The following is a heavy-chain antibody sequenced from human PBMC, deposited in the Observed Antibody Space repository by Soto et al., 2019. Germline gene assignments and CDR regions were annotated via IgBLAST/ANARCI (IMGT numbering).Heavy chain of an antibody. J-gene: IGHJ4*02. CDR2: IYWDDDK. Sequence: QITLKESGPTLVKATQTLTLTCTFSGFSLSTSGVGVGWIRQPPGKALEWLALIYWDDDKRYSPSLKSKLTITKDTSKNQVVLIMTNMDPVDTATYYCGHTQLNYYGSGTYYFDYWGQGTLVTVSS. V-gene: IGHV2-5*02. CDR3: GHTQLNYYGSGTYYFDY. D-gene: IGHD3-10*01. CDR1: GFSLSTSGVG.